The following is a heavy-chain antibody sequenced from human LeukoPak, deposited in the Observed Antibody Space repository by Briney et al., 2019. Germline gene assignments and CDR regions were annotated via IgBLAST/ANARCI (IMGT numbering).Heavy chain of an antibody. Sequence: SETLSLTCAVYGGSFSGYYWSWIRQPPGKGLEWIGEINHSGSTYYNPSLKSRVTISVDTSKNQFSLKLSSVTAADTAVYYCARGEEYYYGSGSSDAFDIWGQGTMVTVSS. V-gene: IGHV4-34*01. CDR1: GGSFSGYY. CDR3: ARGEEYYYGSGSSDAFDI. D-gene: IGHD3-10*01. CDR2: INHSGST. J-gene: IGHJ3*02.